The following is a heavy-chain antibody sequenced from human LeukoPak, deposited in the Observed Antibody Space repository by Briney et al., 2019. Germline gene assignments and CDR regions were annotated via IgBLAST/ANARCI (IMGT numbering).Heavy chain of an antibody. CDR3: AREEAGTYGFQY. J-gene: IGHJ4*02. CDR1: GDSVSSNSGA. V-gene: IGHV6-1*01. D-gene: IGHD3-10*01. CDR2: AYYRSQWYN. Sequence: SQTLSLTCAIFGDSVSSNSGAWNWIRQSPSRGLEWLGRAYYRSQWYNDYAFSVKGRIAINADTSKNHFSLQLNSVTPEDTAVYYCAREEAGTYGFQYWGQGTQVTVSS.